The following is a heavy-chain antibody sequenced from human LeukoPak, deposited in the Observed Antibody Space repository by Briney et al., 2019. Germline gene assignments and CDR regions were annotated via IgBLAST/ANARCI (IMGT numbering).Heavy chain of an antibody. CDR2: MNGEGTTI. J-gene: IGHJ4*02. V-gene: IGHV3-74*01. CDR1: GLTFRTTW. D-gene: IGHD1-7*01. CDR3: ATARNFRFEY. Sequence: GGSLRLSCATSGLTFRTTWMHWVRQAPGKGLMWVSRMNGEGTTIDYADSVKGRFTVSRDYAKDTLFLQMNNLRTEDTALYFCATARNFRFEYWGQGSLVIVSA.